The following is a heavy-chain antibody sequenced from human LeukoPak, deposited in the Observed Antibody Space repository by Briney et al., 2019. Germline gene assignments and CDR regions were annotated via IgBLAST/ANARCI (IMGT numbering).Heavy chain of an antibody. D-gene: IGHD6-19*01. Sequence: PSQTLSLTCTVPGGSISGYYWSWIRQPPGKGLEGIGYIYYSGSTSYNTSLKSRITISVDTSKKQFSLNLNSVTAADTAVYYCARHGGWYEDCWGQGTLVTASS. CDR3: ARHGGWYEDC. CDR2: IYYSGST. CDR1: GGSISGYY. V-gene: IGHV4-59*08. J-gene: IGHJ4*02.